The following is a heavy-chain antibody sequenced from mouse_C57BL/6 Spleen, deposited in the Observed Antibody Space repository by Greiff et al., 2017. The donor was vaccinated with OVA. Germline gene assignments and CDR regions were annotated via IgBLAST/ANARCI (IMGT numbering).Heavy chain of an antibody. V-gene: IGHV5-4*01. Sequence: EVKLMESGGGLVKPGGSLKLSCAASGFTFSSYAMSWVRQTPEKRLEWVATISDGGSYTYYPDNVKGRFTISRDNAKNNLYLQMSHLKSEDTAMYYCARDAYGNYVYFDYWGQGTTLTVSS. CDR1: GFTFSSYA. J-gene: IGHJ2*01. CDR3: ARDAYGNYVYFDY. D-gene: IGHD2-1*01. CDR2: ISDGGSYT.